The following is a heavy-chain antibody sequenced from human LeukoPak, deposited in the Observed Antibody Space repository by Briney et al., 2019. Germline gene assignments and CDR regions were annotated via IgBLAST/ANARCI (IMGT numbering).Heavy chain of an antibody. D-gene: IGHD6-13*01. CDR1: GFTVSSNY. Sequence: PGGSLRLSCAASGFTVSSNYMSWVRQAPGKGLEWVSVIYSGGSTYYADSVKGRFTISRDNSKNTLYLQMNSLRAEDTAVYYCAKDFGIAAAGTPYFDYWGQGTLVTVSS. CDR2: IYSGGST. CDR3: AKDFGIAAAGTPYFDY. J-gene: IGHJ4*02. V-gene: IGHV3-53*01.